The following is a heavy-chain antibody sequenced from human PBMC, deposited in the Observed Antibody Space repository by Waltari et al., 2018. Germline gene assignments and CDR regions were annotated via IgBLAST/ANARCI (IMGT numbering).Heavy chain of an antibody. J-gene: IGHJ4*02. Sequence: EALLAESGGGSVQPGGSLRLSCAVSEFNLRVHYVSWVRQPPGQGLEWVSIIYSGGSTSYADSVRARFTISRDISKNTVFLQMNSLRAEDTAVYYCASHYCSRGTCHFDSWGQGTLVKVSS. D-gene: IGHD2-15*01. CDR3: ASHYCSRGTCHFDS. CDR2: IYSGGST. V-gene: IGHV3-66*04. CDR1: EFNLRVHY.